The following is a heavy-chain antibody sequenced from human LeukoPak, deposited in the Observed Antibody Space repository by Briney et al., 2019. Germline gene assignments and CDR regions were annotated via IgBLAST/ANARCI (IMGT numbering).Heavy chain of an antibody. Sequence: PGGSLRLSCAASGITFSIHAMHWVRQAPGKGLEWVAVISYDGSAKYYADSVKGRFTISRDNAKNSLYLQMNSLRAEDTAVYYCARKNGTFDYWGQGTLVTVSS. CDR2: ISYDGSAK. D-gene: IGHD1/OR15-1a*01. CDR3: ARKNGTFDY. CDR1: GITFSIHA. J-gene: IGHJ4*02. V-gene: IGHV3-30*04.